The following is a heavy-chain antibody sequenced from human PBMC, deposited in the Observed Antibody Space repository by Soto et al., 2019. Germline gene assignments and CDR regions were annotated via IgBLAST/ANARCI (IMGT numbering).Heavy chain of an antibody. J-gene: IGHJ4*02. CDR1: GFTFSSYA. D-gene: IGHD3-22*01. CDR2: ISGSGGST. V-gene: IGHV3-23*01. CDR3: ARGTMIVVVTPPFDY. Sequence: PGGSLRLSCAASGFTFSSYAMTWVRQAPGKGLEWVSAISGSGGSTYYADSVKGRFTISRDNSKNTLYLQMNSLRAEDTAVYYCARGTMIVVVTPPFDYWGQGTLVTVSS.